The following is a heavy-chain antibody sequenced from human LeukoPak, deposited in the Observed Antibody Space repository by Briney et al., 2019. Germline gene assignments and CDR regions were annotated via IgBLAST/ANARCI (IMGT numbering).Heavy chain of an antibody. J-gene: IGHJ3*02. CDR1: GGSISSYY. V-gene: IGHV4-59*01. CDR3: ARVPHIVVVTAIDAFDI. Sequence: PSETLSLTCTASGGSISSYYWSWIRQPPGKGLEWIGYIYYSGSTNYNPSLKSRVTISVDTNTNQFSLKLSTVPAADTSAFFCARVPHIVVVTAIDAFDIWGQGTMVTVSS. D-gene: IGHD2-21*02. CDR2: IYYSGST.